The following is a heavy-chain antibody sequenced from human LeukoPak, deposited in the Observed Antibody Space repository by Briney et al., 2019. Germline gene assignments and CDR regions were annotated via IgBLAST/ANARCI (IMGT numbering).Heavy chain of an antibody. J-gene: IGHJ6*02. D-gene: IGHD3-9*01. V-gene: IGHV4-59*01. CDR3: ARGSPDYDILTGMGLRYYYYGMDV. Sequence: PSETLSLTCTVSGDSFDNYYWAWIRQPPGKGLEWIGYSGSSKYNPSLKSRVTISVDTSKNQFSLKLSSVTAADTAVYYCARGSPDYDILTGMGLRYYYYGMDVWGQGTTVTVSS. CDR1: GDSFDNYY. CDR2: SGSS.